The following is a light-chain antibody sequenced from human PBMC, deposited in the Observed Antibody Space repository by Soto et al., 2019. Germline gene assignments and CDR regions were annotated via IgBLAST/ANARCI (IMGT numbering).Light chain of an antibody. CDR3: QQLNSSPWT. J-gene: IGKJ1*01. CDR2: AAS. Sequence: IQLTQSPSSLSASVGDRVTITCRASQGISSYLAWYQQKPGKAPNLLIYAASTLQSGVPSRFSGSGSGTDFTLTISSLQPEDFATYYCQQLNSSPWTFGQGTKGEFK. V-gene: IGKV1-9*01. CDR1: QGISSY.